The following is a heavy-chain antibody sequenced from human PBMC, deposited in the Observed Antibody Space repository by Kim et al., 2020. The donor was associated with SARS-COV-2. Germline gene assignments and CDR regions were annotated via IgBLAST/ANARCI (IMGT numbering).Heavy chain of an antibody. CDR2: INPSGGST. CDR3: ARDPSHWSSGWALYYYYGMDV. Sequence: ASVKVSCKASGYTFTSYYMHWVRQAPGQGLEWMGIINPSGGSTSYAQKFQGRVTMTRDTSTSTVYMELSSLRSEDTAVYYCARDPSHWSSGWALYYYYGMDVWGPGTTVTVSS. J-gene: IGHJ6*02. V-gene: IGHV1-46*01. CDR1: GYTFTSYY. D-gene: IGHD6-19*01.